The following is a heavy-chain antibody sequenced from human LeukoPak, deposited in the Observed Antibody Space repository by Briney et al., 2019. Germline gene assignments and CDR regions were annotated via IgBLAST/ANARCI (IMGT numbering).Heavy chain of an antibody. Sequence: SETLSLTCTVSGGSISSGDYYWTWIRQPPGKGLEWIGYIYYSGSTYYSPSLKRRATISVDTSKNEFSLRLRSVTAADTAVYYCARGLGSSWYGDWGQGTLVTVSS. J-gene: IGHJ4*02. CDR2: IYYSGST. CDR1: GGSISSGDYY. CDR3: ARGLGSSWYGD. D-gene: IGHD6-13*01. V-gene: IGHV4-30-4*01.